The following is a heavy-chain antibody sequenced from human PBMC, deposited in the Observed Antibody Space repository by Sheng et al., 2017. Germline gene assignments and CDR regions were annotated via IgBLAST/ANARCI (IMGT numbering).Heavy chain of an antibody. J-gene: IGHJ4*02. D-gene: IGHD2-15*01. V-gene: IGHV4-34*01. CDR2: INHSGST. CDR3: ARGRGDCSGGSCYQRLDY. CDR1: GGSFSGYY. Sequence: QVQLQQWGAGLLKPSETLSLTCAVYGGSFSGYYWSWIRQPPGKGLEWIGEINHSGSTNYNPSLKSRVTISVDTSKNQFSLKLSSVTAADTAVYYCARGRGDCSGGSCYQRLDYWGQGTLVTVSS.